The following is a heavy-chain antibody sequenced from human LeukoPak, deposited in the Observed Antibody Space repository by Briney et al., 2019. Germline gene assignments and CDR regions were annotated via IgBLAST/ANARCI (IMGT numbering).Heavy chain of an antibody. CDR3: ARLYRATDAFDI. Sequence: SETLSLTCTVSGGSISSYYWSWIRQPPGKGLEWIGYIYYSGSTNYNPSLKSRVTISVDTSKNQFSLKLSSVTAADTAVYYCARLYRATDAFDIWGQGTMVTVSS. CDR1: GGSISSYY. J-gene: IGHJ3*02. CDR2: IYYSGST. D-gene: IGHD1-26*01. V-gene: IGHV4-59*08.